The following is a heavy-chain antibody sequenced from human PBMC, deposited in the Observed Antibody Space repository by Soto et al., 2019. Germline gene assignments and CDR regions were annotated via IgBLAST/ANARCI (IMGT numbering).Heavy chain of an antibody. CDR3: AKDHCSGGSCYSFDY. J-gene: IGHJ4*02. Sequence: DVHLVESGGGLVQPGRSLRLSCAASGFTFDDYAMHWVRQAPGKGLEWVSGISWNSGSIGYADSVKGRFTISRDNAKNSLYVQMNSLRAEDTALYYCAKDHCSGGSCYSFDYWGQGILVTVSS. CDR2: ISWNSGSI. CDR1: GFTFDDYA. V-gene: IGHV3-9*01. D-gene: IGHD2-15*01.